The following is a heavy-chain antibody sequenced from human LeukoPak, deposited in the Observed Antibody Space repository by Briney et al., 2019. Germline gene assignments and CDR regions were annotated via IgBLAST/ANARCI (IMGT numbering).Heavy chain of an antibody. CDR3: ARGGTIFWRPGMDV. V-gene: IGHV3-74*01. CDR2: INSDGSST. Sequence: GGSLTLSCAASGFTFSSYWMHWVRQAPGKALVWVSRINSDGSSTSYADSVKGRFTISRDNAKNTLYLQMNSLRAEDTAVYYCARGGTIFWRPGMDVWGKGTTVTVSS. CDR1: GFTFSSYW. J-gene: IGHJ6*04. D-gene: IGHD3-9*01.